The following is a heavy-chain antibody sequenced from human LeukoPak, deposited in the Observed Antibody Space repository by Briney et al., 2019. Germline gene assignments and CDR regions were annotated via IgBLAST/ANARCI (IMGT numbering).Heavy chain of an antibody. V-gene: IGHV4-38-2*01. J-gene: IGHJ4*02. CDR2: IYGTGST. CDR3: ARYDSRGSASTRFDY. CDR1: GYSLGKNYY. D-gene: IGHD3-16*01. Sequence: SETLSLTCAVSGYSLGKNYYWGWIRQPPGKGLEWIGRIYGTGSTSYNPSLMNRVTVSVDTSKNHFSLKLTSVTAADTAVYYCARYDSRGSASTRFDYWGQGILVTISS.